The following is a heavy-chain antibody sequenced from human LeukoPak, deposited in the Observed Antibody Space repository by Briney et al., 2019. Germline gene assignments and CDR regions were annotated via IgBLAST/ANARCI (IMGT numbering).Heavy chain of an antibody. J-gene: IGHJ5*02. CDR1: GGSISSGGYS. CDR2: IYHSGST. Sequence: PSETLSLTCAVSGGSISSGGYSWSWIRQPPGKGLEWIGYIYHSGSTYYNPSLKSRVTISVDRSKNQFSLKLSSVTAADTAVYYCARSGASPRGWFDPRGQGTLVTVSS. V-gene: IGHV4-30-2*01. D-gene: IGHD3-10*01. CDR3: ARSGASPRGWFDP.